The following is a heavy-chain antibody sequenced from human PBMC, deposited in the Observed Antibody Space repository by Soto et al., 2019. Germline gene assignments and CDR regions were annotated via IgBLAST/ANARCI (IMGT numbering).Heavy chain of an antibody. Sequence: PSETLALTCSVSGGSIGSYYWSWIRQHPGKGLEWIGYIYYSGSTYYNPSLKSRVTISVDTPKNQFSLKLSSVTAADTAVYYCARTSYDSSGTAADPWGQGTLVTVSS. V-gene: IGHV4-31*03. CDR2: IYYSGST. J-gene: IGHJ5*02. D-gene: IGHD3-22*01. CDR3: ARTSYDSSGTAADP. CDR1: GGSIGSYY.